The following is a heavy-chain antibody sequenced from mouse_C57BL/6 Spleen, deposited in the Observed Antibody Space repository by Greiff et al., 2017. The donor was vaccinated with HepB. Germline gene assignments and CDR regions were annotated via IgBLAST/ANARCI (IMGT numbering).Heavy chain of an antibody. V-gene: IGHV1-54*01. CDR1: GYAFTNYL. D-gene: IGHD1-1*01. CDR2: INPGSGGT. J-gene: IGHJ2*01. Sequence: VQRVESGAELVRPGTSVKVSCKASGYAFTNYLIEWVKQRPGQGLEWIGVINPGSGGTNYNEKFKGKATLTADKSSSTAYMQLSSLTSEDSAVHFCARSGYYGSRGPLFDYWGQGTTLTVSS. CDR3: ARSGYYGSRGPLFDY.